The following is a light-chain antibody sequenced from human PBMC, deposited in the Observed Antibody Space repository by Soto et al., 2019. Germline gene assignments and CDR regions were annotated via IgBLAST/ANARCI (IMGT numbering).Light chain of an antibody. CDR3: QQYGSSPPT. V-gene: IGKV3-20*01. CDR1: QSVSSNY. J-gene: IGKJ1*01. CDR2: VAS. Sequence: EIVLTQSPGTLSLSPGERATLSCRASQSVSSNYLAWYQRKPGLAPRLLIYVASRRAIDIPNRFSGSGSGPDFTLTITRLEPEDFAVYYCQQYGSSPPTFGQGTKVEI.